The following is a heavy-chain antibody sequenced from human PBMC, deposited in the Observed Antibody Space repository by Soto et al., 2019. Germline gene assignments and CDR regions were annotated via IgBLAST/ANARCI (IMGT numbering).Heavy chain of an antibody. CDR3: AHRTTTVTWWFDP. D-gene: IGHD4-17*01. CDR2: IYWDDDK. V-gene: IGHV2-5*02. Sequence: QITLKESGPTLVKPTQTLTLTCTFSGFSLTTSGVGVGWIRQPPGKALEWLALIYWDDDKRYSPSLKSRLTRTXDXXNNHVALKMTNMDPAATATYFCAHRTTTVTWWFDPWGQGTLVTVSS. CDR1: GFSLTTSGVG. J-gene: IGHJ5*02.